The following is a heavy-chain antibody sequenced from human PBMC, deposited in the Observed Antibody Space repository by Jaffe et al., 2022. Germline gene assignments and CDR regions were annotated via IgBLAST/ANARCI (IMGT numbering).Heavy chain of an antibody. CDR1: GFTFSSYW. CDR3: AREAPLSVVVTAGGLGDYYYYMDV. D-gene: IGHD2-21*02. V-gene: IGHV3-7*05. J-gene: IGHJ6*03. Sequence: EVQLVESGGGLVQPGGSLRLSCAASGFTFSSYWMSWVRQAPGKGLEWVANIKQDGSEKYYVDSVKGRFTISRDNAKNSLYLQMNSLRAEDTAVYYCAREAPLSVVVTAGGLGDYYYYMDVWGKGTTVTVSS. CDR2: IKQDGSEK.